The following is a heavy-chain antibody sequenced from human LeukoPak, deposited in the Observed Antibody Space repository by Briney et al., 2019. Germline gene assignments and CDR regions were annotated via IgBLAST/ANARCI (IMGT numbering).Heavy chain of an antibody. CDR3: ARGPVPAAIRGCFDY. D-gene: IGHD2-2*02. Sequence: SVKVSCKASGGTFSSYTISWVRQAPGQGLEWMGRIIPILGIANYVQKFQGRVTITADKSTSTAYMELSSLRSEDTAVYYCARGPVPAAIRGCFDYWGQGTLVTVSS. CDR2: IIPILGIA. V-gene: IGHV1-69*02. J-gene: IGHJ4*02. CDR1: GGTFSSYT.